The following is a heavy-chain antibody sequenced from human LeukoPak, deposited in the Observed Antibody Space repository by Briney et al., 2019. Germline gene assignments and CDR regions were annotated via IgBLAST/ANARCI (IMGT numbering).Heavy chain of an antibody. CDR1: GGSISSGDYY. CDR3: AREFKGRQWLGGGYY. J-gene: IGHJ4*02. Sequence: SQTLSLTCTVSGGSISSGDYYWSWIRQPPGKGLEWIGEINHSGSTNYNPSLKSRVTISVDTSKNQFSLKLSSVTAADTAVYYCAREFKGRQWLGGGYYWGQGTLVTVSS. V-gene: IGHV4-30-4*01. D-gene: IGHD6-19*01. CDR2: INHSGST.